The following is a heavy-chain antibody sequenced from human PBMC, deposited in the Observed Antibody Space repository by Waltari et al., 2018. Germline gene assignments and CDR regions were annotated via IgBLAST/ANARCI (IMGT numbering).Heavy chain of an antibody. CDR3: AKAKEYSSSNDAFDI. Sequence: EVQLVESGGGLVQPGRSLRLSCAASGFTFADYAMHWVRQAPGKGLEWVSGISWNSGSIGYADSVKGRFTISRDNAKNSLYLQMNSLRAEDTALYYCAKAKEYSSSNDAFDIWGQGTMVTVSS. V-gene: IGHV3-9*01. CDR1: GFTFADYA. D-gene: IGHD6-6*01. CDR2: ISWNSGSI. J-gene: IGHJ3*02.